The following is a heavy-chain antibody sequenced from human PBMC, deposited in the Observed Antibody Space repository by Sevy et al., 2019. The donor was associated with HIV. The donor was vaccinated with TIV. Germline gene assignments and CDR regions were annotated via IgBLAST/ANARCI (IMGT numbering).Heavy chain of an antibody. Sequence: GGSLRLSCAASGFTFSSYGMHWVRQAPGKGLEWVAIIRYDGSNKYYADSVKGRFTISRDNSKNTLYLQMNSLRAEDTAVYYCAKAFDFWSGLGDYYMDVWGKGTTVTVSS. V-gene: IGHV3-30*02. D-gene: IGHD3-3*01. J-gene: IGHJ6*03. CDR2: IRYDGSNK. CDR1: GFTFSSYG. CDR3: AKAFDFWSGLGDYYMDV.